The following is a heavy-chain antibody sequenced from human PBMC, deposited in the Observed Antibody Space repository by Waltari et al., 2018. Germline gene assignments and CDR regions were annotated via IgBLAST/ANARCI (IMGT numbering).Heavy chain of an antibody. Sequence: LVQSGGGVVQSGLCLSPFCLASVSTFSNSGMHWVRQAPGKGLEWVARIWNDGSIKNYADSVTGRFTISRDNSKNTLFLQMNSLRVEDTAVYFCAKEKWLTGPCDDWGQGALVTVSS. D-gene: IGHD5-12*01. CDR2: IWNDGSIK. J-gene: IGHJ4*02. V-gene: IGHV3-33*06. CDR3: AKEKWLTGPCDD. CDR1: VSTFSNSG.